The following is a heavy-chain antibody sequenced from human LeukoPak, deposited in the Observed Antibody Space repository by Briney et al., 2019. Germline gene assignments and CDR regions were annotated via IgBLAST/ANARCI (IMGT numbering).Heavy chain of an antibody. D-gene: IGHD3-10*01. CDR2: IIPIFGTA. CDR3: ARVRRLGGWFGELGCYYYGMDV. Sequence: GASVKVSCKASGGTFSSYAISWVRQAPGQGLEWMGGIIPIFGTANYAQKFQGRVTITADESTSTAYMELSSLRSEDTAVYYCARVRRLGGWFGELGCYYYGMDVWGKGTTVTVSS. CDR1: GGTFSSYA. J-gene: IGHJ6*04. V-gene: IGHV1-69*01.